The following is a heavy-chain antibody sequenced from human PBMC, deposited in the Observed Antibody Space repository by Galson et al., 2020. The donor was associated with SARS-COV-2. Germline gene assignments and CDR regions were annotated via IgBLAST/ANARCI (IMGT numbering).Heavy chain of an antibody. V-gene: IGHV5-10-1*01. CDR3: ARRNYFSLWSSYWYFDH. CDR2: IDPSDSYT. D-gene: IGHD4-4*01. J-gene: IGHJ2*01. Sequence: GESLKISCQGSGYSFPSFWITWVRQMPGRGLEWMGTIDPSDSYTNYSPSFQGHVTISADKSISTAYLQWSSLKASDTAMYYCARRNYFSLWSSYWYFDHWGRGTLVTVSS. CDR1: GYSFPSFW.